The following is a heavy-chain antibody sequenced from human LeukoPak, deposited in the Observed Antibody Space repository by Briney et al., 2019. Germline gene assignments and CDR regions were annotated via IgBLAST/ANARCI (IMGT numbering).Heavy chain of an antibody. CDR2: IYSGGST. Sequence: GGSLRLSCAVSGFTFSNDWMHWVRQAPGKGLEWVSVIYSGGSTYYGDSAKGRFTISRDNSKNTLYLQMNSLRAEDTAVYYCARALGGGRNWNYENYYYYMDVWGKGTTVTVSS. V-gene: IGHV3-53*01. CDR1: GFTFSNDW. CDR3: ARALGGGRNWNYENYYYYMDV. J-gene: IGHJ6*03. D-gene: IGHD1-7*01.